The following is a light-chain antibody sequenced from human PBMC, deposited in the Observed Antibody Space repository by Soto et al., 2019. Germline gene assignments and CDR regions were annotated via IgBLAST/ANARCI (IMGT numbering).Light chain of an antibody. J-gene: IGKJ1*01. Sequence: EIVLTQSPGTLSLSPGERATLSCRASQSVTSSYLAWYQQKPGQAPRLLIYGASSRATGIPDRFSGSGSGTDFTLTISRLEPDVFAVYYCQQYGISTRTFGQGTKV. V-gene: IGKV3-20*01. CDR1: QSVTSSY. CDR3: QQYGISTRT. CDR2: GAS.